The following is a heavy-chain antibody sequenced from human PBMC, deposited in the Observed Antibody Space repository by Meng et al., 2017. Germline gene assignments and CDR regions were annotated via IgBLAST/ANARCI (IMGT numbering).Heavy chain of an antibody. V-gene: IGHV1-69*05. D-gene: IGHD6-13*01. CDR3: ARGQYSMAVDY. Sequence: SVKVSCKASGGTFSGYAISWVRQAPGQGLEWMGGIIPIFGTANYAQKFQGRVTITTDESTSTAYMELSSLRSEDTAVYYWARGQYSMAVDYWGQGTLVTVSS. J-gene: IGHJ4*02. CDR2: IIPIFGTA. CDR1: GGTFSGYA.